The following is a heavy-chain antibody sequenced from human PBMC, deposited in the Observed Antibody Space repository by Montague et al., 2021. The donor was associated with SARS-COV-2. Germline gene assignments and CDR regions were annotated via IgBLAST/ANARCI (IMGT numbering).Heavy chain of an antibody. V-gene: IGHV3-23*01. CDR3: ASRPGEPYYYDY. Sequence: SLRISCAVSGFTLRSYGMTWVRQAPGKGLEWVSAISGSGSSTYYPDSVKGRFTISRDRSRDTLYLQMNSLRVEDTAVYYCASRPGEPYYYDYWGPGALVTVSS. CDR2: ISGSGSST. D-gene: IGHD1-14*01. CDR1: GFTLRSYG. J-gene: IGHJ4*02.